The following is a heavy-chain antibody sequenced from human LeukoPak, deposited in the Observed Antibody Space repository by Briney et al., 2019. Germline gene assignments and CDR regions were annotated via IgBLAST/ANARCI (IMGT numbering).Heavy chain of an antibody. V-gene: IGHV1-2*02. D-gene: IGHD3-10*01. J-gene: IGHJ6*03. CDR1: GYTFTGYY. Sequence: ASVTVSCKASGYTFTGYYMHWVRQAPGQGLEWMGWINPNSGGTNYAQKFQGRVTMTRDTSISTAYMELSRLRSDDTAVYYCARVQASPYYYGSGSYPNYYMDVWGKGTTVTISS. CDR3: ARVQASPYYYGSGSYPNYYMDV. CDR2: INPNSGGT.